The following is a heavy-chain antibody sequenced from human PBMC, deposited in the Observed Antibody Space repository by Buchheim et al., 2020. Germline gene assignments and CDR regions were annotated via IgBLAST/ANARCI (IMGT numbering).Heavy chain of an antibody. V-gene: IGHV3-30*01. J-gene: IGHJ6*02. CDR2: ISYDGSNK. CDR1: GFTFSSYA. CDR3: ARDSDDFWSGYYTDYYYYGMDV. D-gene: IGHD3-3*01. Sequence: QVQLVESGGGVVQPGRSLRLSCAASGFTFSSYAMHWVRQAPGKGLEWVAVISYDGSNKYYADSVTGRFTISRDNSKNTLYLQMNSLRAEDTAVYYCARDSDDFWSGYYTDYYYYGMDVWGQGTT.